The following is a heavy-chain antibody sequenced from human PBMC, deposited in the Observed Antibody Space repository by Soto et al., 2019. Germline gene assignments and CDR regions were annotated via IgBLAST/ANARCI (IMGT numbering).Heavy chain of an antibody. J-gene: IGHJ6*02. CDR2: IDWDDDK. Sequence: SGPTLVNPTQTLTLTCTFSGFSLSTSGMRVSWIRQPPGKALEWLARIDWDDDKFYSTSLKTRLTISKDTSKNQVVLTMTNMDPVDTATSYCARMQPFLYGMDVWGQGTRVTVSS. CDR3: ARMQPFLYGMDV. V-gene: IGHV2-70*04. CDR1: GFSLSTSGMR.